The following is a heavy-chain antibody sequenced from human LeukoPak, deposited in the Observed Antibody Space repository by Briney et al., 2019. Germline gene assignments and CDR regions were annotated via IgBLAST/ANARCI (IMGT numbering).Heavy chain of an antibody. CDR2: ISYDGSNK. CDR1: GFTFSSYA. J-gene: IGHJ5*02. D-gene: IGHD3-3*01. CDR3: ARDGNDFWSGPSLDP. V-gene: IGHV3-30-3*01. Sequence: GGSLRLSCAAPGFTFSSYAMHWVRQAPGKGLEWVAVISYDGSNKYYADSVKGRFTISRDNSKNTLYLQMNSLRAEDTAVYYCARDGNDFWSGPSLDPWGQGTLVTVSS.